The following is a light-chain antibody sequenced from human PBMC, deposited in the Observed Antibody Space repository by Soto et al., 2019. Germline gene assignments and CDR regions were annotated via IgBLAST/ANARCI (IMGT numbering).Light chain of an antibody. Sequence: EIVLTQSPGTLSLSPGERATLSCRASQSVSSSYLAWYQQKPGQAPRLLIHGASSRATGIPDRFSGSGSGTDFTLTISRLGPEDFAVYYCQQYGSSIFTFGPGTKVDIK. V-gene: IGKV3-20*01. CDR1: QSVSSSY. CDR2: GAS. CDR3: QQYGSSIFT. J-gene: IGKJ3*01.